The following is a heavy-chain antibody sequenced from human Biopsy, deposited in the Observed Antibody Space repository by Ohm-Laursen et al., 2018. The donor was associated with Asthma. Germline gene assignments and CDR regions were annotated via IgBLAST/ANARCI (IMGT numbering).Heavy chain of an antibody. D-gene: IGHD6-13*01. CDR1: GFSFNSYG. J-gene: IGHJ4*02. CDR3: ARGPAWQQLDN. Sequence: SLRLSCAASGFSFNSYGMHWVRQAPGKGLVWVSRINSDGSSTSYADSVKGRFTISRDNAKNTLYLEMSSLRAEDTAVYYCARGPAWQQLDNWGQGTLVTVSS. V-gene: IGHV3-74*01. CDR2: INSDGSST.